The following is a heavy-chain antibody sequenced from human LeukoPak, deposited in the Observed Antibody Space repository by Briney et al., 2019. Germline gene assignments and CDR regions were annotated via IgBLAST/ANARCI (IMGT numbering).Heavy chain of an antibody. CDR1: GHTFSSYG. D-gene: IGHD2-15*01. J-gene: IGHJ4*02. Sequence: GRSLRLSCAASGHTFSSYGMHWVRQAPGKGLEWVAVIWYDGSNKYYADSVKGRFTISRDNSKNTLYLQMNSLRAEDTAVYYCARDRGGGFYYFDYWGQGTLVTVSS. V-gene: IGHV3-33*01. CDR3: ARDRGGGFYYFDY. CDR2: IWYDGSNK.